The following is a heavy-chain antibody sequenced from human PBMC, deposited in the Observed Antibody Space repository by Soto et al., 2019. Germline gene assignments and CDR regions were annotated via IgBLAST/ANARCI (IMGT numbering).Heavy chain of an antibody. CDR1: GGSISSGAYY. V-gene: IGHV4-31*03. D-gene: IGHD3-10*01. CDR3: ARGSGNAFDV. CDR2: INYSGTT. Sequence: QVQLQESGPGLVKSSQTLSLTCTVSGGSISSGAYYWSWIRQHPGKDLEWIGYINYSGTTYLSPSLQSRGTMSVDTSKNQFSLRLRSVTAADTAVYFCARGSGNAFDVWGQGTMVSVSS. J-gene: IGHJ3*01.